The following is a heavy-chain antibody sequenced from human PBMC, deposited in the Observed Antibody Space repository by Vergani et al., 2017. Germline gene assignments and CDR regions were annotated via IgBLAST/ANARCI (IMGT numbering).Heavy chain of an antibody. J-gene: IGHJ5*02. V-gene: IGHV1-69*08. Sequence: QVQLVQSGAEVKKPGSSVKVSCKASGGTFSSYTISWVRQAPGQGLEWMGRIIPILGIANYAQKFQGRVTITADQSTSTAYMELSSLRSEDTVVYYCARDSGRSYYGSWSYRPFDPWGQGTLVTVSS. D-gene: IGHD3-10*01. CDR2: IIPILGIA. CDR3: ARDSGRSYYGSWSYRPFDP. CDR1: GGTFSSYT.